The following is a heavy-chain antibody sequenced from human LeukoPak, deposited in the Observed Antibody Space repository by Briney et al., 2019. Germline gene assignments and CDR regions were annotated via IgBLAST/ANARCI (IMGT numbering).Heavy chain of an antibody. J-gene: IGHJ4*02. V-gene: IGHV3-21*01. Sequence: GGSLRLSCAASGFTFSRYSMNWVRQAPGGGLEWVSSISTSSSYIYYADSVKGRFTISRDNAKNSLYLQMNSLRAEDTAVYYCARDLAGATVAGRWFDYWGQGTLVTVSS. CDR1: GFTFSRYS. CDR3: ARDLAGATVAGRWFDY. D-gene: IGHD6-19*01. CDR2: ISTSSSYI.